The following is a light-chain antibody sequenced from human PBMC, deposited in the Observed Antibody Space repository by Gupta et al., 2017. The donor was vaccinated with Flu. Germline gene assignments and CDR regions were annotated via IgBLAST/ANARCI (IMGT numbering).Light chain of an antibody. J-gene: IGLJ2*01. Sequence: PRHTASITCSGVELENKYGCRHQQNPGQHLLLVVYKDSNRAAAVPGRFSGSASEATATLTIRETEAGDEDDYYWQAGDCSTVVFGGGTKLTVL. V-gene: IGLV3-1*01. CDR1: ELENKY. CDR2: KDS. CDR3: QAGDCSTVV.